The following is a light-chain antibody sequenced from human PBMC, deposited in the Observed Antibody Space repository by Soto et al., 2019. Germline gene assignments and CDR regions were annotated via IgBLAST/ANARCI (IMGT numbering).Light chain of an antibody. CDR1: QDISRW. Sequence: DIQMTQSPSSVSAYVGDSVTITCRASQDISRWLAWYQQKPGKAPRLLIYAASTLESGVPSRFRGSGSGTLFPLTITTLLPEDFATYYCQKADTFPLAFGGGTKLEI. J-gene: IGKJ4*02. V-gene: IGKV1-12*01. CDR2: AAS. CDR3: QKADTFPLA.